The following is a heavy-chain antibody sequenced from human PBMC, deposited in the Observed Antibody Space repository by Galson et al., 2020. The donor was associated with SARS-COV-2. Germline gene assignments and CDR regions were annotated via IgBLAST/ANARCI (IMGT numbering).Heavy chain of an antibody. V-gene: IGHV1-46*01. CDR2: INPSGGST. CDR1: GYTFTSYY. J-gene: IGHJ6*02. D-gene: IGHD2-15*01. CDR3: ARDPTVVTTLLDYYYGMDV. Sequence: ASVKVSCKASGYTFTSYYMHWVRQAPGQGLEWMGIINPSGGSTSYAQKFQGRVTMTRDTSTSTVYMELSSLRSEDTAVYYCARDPTVVTTLLDYYYGMDVWCQGTTVTVSS.